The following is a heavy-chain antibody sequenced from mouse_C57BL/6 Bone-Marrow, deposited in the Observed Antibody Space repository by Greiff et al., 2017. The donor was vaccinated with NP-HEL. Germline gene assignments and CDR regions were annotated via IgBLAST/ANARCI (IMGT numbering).Heavy chain of an antibody. CDR3: AREGGNWYFDV. D-gene: IGHD2-1*01. Sequence: VQLKQSGAELVKPGASVKLSCKASGYTFTSYWMHWVKQRPGQGLEWIGMIHPNSGSTNYNEKFKSKATLTVDKSSSTAYMQLSSLTSEDSAVYYCAREGGNWYFDVWGTGTTVTVSS. V-gene: IGHV1-64*01. CDR2: IHPNSGST. J-gene: IGHJ1*03. CDR1: GYTFTSYW.